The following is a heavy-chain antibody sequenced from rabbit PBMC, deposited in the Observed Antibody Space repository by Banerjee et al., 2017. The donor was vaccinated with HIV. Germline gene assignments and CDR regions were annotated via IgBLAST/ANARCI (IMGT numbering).Heavy chain of an antibody. D-gene: IGHD1-1*01. CDR1: GFSFSGTFW. Sequence: QQQLEESGGGLVKPEGSLTLTCKASGFSFSGTFWICWVRQAPGKGLEWIGFIDTNTGKTFYASWAKGRFTISKTSPTTVTLQMTSLTVADTATYLCAGSLVDNANLWGPGTLVTVS. J-gene: IGHJ4*01. V-gene: IGHV1S45*01. CDR3: AGSLVDNANL. CDR2: IDTNTGKT.